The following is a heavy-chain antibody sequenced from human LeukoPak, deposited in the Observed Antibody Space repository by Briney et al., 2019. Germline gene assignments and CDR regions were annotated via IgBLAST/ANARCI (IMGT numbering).Heavy chain of an antibody. Sequence: SETLSLTCKVSGGSISRGNFYWGWIRQAPGMGLEWIGSLYSSASTYYNPSLKSRVNISLDTSKNQFSLKLSSVTAADTAVYYCARAEDYFDSSGFLQGYFDYWGQGTLVTVSS. CDR1: GGSISRGNFY. CDR2: LYSSAST. D-gene: IGHD3-22*01. V-gene: IGHV4-39*07. J-gene: IGHJ4*02. CDR3: ARAEDYFDSSGFLQGYFDY.